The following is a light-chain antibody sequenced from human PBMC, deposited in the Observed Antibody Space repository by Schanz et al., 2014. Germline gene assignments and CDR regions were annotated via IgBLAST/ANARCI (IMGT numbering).Light chain of an antibody. CDR1: SSDNL. CDR3: CSYVAHHWL. Sequence: QFALTQPTSVSGSPGQSITISCTGTSSDNLVSWYQQHPGKAPKLLIYEGSKWPSGVSNRFSASKSGNTASLTISGLQAEDEDDYYCCSYVAHHWLFGVGTKLT. V-gene: IGLV2-23*01. J-gene: IGLJ3*02. CDR2: EGS.